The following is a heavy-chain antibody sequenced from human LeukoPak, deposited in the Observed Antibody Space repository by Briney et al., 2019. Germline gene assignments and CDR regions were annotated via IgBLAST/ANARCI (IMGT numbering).Heavy chain of an antibody. V-gene: IGHV4-34*01. CDR3: ARGAAADY. CDR1: GGSFSGYY. CDR2: INHSGST. J-gene: IGHJ4*02. D-gene: IGHD6-25*01. Sequence: PSETLSLTCAVYGGSFSGYYWSWIRQPPGKGLEWIGEINHSGSTNYNPSLKSRVTISVDTSKNQFSLKLSSVTAADTAVYYCARGAAADYWGQGTLVTVSS.